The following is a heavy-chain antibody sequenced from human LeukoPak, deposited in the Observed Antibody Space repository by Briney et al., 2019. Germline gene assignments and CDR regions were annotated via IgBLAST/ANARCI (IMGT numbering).Heavy chain of an antibody. J-gene: IGHJ3*02. D-gene: IGHD5-24*01. CDR1: GGSVSSGSYY. CDR3: ARDGWLQSNAFDI. Sequence: SETPSLTCTVSGGSVSSGSYYWSWIRQPPGKGLEWIGYIYYSGSTNYNPSLKSRVTISVDTSKNQFSLKLSSVTAADTAVYYCARDGWLQSNAFDIWGQGTMVTVSS. V-gene: IGHV4-61*01. CDR2: IYYSGST.